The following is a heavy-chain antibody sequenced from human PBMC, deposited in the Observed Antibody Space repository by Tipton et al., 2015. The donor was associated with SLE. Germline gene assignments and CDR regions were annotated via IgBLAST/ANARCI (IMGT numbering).Heavy chain of an antibody. CDR1: GFTFSSYS. CDR3: ARRNGGSYYYGMDV. CDR2: ISSSSSTI. Sequence: SLRLSCAASGFTFSSYSMNWVRQAPGKGLEWVSYISSSSSTIYYADSVKGRFTISRDNAKNSLYLQMNSLRAEDTALYYCARRNGGSYYYGMDVWGQGTTVTVSS. J-gene: IGHJ6*02. D-gene: IGHD2-15*01. V-gene: IGHV3-48*04.